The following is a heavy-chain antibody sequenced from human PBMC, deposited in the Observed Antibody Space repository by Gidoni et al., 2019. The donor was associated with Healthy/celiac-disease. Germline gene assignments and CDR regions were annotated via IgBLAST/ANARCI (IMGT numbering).Heavy chain of an antibody. CDR2: IRRKAYGGTT. J-gene: IGHJ4*02. D-gene: IGHD3-9*01. CDR1: GFTFGDYA. V-gene: IGHV3-49*05. Sequence: EVQLVESGGGLVKPGRSLRLSCTASGFTFGDYAMSWFRQVPGKGLVWLGFIRRKAYGGTTEYAASVKGRFTISRDDSKSIAYLQMNSLKTEDTAVYYCTRVLRYFDWLSPTDWGQGTLVTVSS. CDR3: TRVLRYFDWLSPTD.